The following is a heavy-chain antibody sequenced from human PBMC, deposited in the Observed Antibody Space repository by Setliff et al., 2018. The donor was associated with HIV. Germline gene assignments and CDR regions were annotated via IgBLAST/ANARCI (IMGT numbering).Heavy chain of an antibody. CDR3: AREKGAYTAVGDY. Sequence: RASVKVSCKASGYPFTDYYMHWVRQAPGQGLDYMGIINPSNGNANYAQKFQGRVTMTRDTSTGTVYMDLSSLRSDDTAVYYCAREKGAYTAVGDYWGQGTLVTVSS. J-gene: IGHJ4*02. CDR1: GYPFTDYY. CDR2: INPSNGNA. D-gene: IGHD1-26*01. V-gene: IGHV1-46*01.